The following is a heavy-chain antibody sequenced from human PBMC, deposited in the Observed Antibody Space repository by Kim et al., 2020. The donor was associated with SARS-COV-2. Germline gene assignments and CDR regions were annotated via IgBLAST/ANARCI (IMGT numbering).Heavy chain of an antibody. V-gene: IGHV4-59*02. CDR3: ARGRPPGYF. CDR1: GGSVNTYY. Sequence: SETLSLTCTVSGGSVNTYYWSWIRQPPGKGLEWIGCIYHSGTTNYNPSLKSRVTISVDTSKNQFSLKVSSVTAADTAVYYCARGRPPGYFWGQGTLVTVSA. J-gene: IGHJ4*02. CDR2: IYHSGTT.